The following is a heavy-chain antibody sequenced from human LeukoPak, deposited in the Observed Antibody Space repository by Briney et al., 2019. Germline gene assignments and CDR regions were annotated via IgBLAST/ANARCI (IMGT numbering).Heavy chain of an antibody. Sequence: SVKVSCKASGGTFTSYAINWVRQAPGQGLEWMGGMIPIFGTANYAQKFQGRVTITADESTSTAYMELSSLRSEDTAVYYCAKRWEPSLGYFQHWGQGTLVTVSS. J-gene: IGHJ1*01. D-gene: IGHD1-26*01. CDR1: GGTFTSYA. CDR2: MIPIFGTA. CDR3: AKRWEPSLGYFQH. V-gene: IGHV1-69*01.